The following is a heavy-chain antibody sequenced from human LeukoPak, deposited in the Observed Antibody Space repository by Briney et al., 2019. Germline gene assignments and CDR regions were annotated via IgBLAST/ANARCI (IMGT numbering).Heavy chain of an antibody. CDR3: TTDLGRGSGSLPDY. Sequence: GGSLRLSCAASGFTFSNAWMSWVRQAPGKGLEWVGRIKAKTDGETADYVAPVIGRYIISRDDSKNTLDLQMSSLKTGDTGVYYCTTDLGRGSGSLPDYWGQGTLVTVSS. J-gene: IGHJ4*02. V-gene: IGHV3-15*01. D-gene: IGHD3-10*01. CDR1: GFTFSNAW. CDR2: IKAKTDGETA.